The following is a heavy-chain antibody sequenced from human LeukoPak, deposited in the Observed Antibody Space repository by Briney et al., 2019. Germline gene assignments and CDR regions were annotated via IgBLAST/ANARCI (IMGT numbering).Heavy chain of an antibody. CDR2: ISAYNGNT. J-gene: IGHJ5*02. D-gene: IGHD2-15*01. CDR3: ARDRYCSGGSCYKTGKGTNWFDP. V-gene: IGHV1-18*01. CDR1: GYTFTSYG. Sequence: ASVKVSCKASGYTFTSYGISWVRQAPGQGLEWMGWISAYNGNTNYAQKLQGRVTVTTDTSTSTAYMELRSLRSDDTAVYYCARDRYCSGGSCYKTGKGTNWFDPWGQGTLVTVSS.